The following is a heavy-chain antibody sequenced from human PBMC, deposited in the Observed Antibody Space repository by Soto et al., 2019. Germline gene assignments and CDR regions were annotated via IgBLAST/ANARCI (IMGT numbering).Heavy chain of an antibody. CDR1: GGSISSGGYY. V-gene: IGHV4-31*03. D-gene: IGHD1-26*01. J-gene: IGHJ4*02. CDR2: IYYSGST. Sequence: SETLSLTCTVSGGSISSGGYYWSWIRQHPGKGLEWVGYIYYSGSTYYNPSLKSRVTISVDTSKNQFSLKLSSVTAADTAVYYCARDQDSGSYFLYDYWGQGTLVTVSS. CDR3: ARDQDSGSYFLYDY.